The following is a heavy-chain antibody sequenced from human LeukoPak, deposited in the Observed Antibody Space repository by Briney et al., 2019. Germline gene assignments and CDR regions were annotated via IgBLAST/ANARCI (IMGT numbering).Heavy chain of an antibody. J-gene: IGHJ4*02. D-gene: IGHD1-26*01. V-gene: IGHV3-21*04. CDR3: ARERGRLGYSGSYVFDY. Sequence: GGSLRLSCAASGFTFSSYSMNWVRQAPGKGLEWVSSISSSSTYIYYEDSTKGRFTISRDNAKNSLYLQMNSLRAEDTAVYYCARERGRLGYSGSYVFDYWGQGTLVTVSS. CDR2: ISSSSTYI. CDR1: GFTFSSYS.